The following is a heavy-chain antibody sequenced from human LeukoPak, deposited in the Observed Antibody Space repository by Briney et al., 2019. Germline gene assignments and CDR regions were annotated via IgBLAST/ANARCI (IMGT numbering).Heavy chain of an antibody. Sequence: SETLSLTCTVSGASISSYYWSWVRQPPGKGLEYIGYIYYSGRTNYNPSLKSRVTISVDTSKNQFSLKLSSVTAADTAVYYCARLGLAARLNPFDLWGGGTLVTVSS. D-gene: IGHD6-6*01. CDR1: GASISSYY. CDR2: IYYSGRT. V-gene: IGHV4-59*08. CDR3: ARLGLAARLNPFDL. J-gene: IGHJ2*01.